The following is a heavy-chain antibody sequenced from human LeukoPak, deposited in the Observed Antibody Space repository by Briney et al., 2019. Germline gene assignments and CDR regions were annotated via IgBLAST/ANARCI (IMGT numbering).Heavy chain of an antibody. J-gene: IGHJ3*02. CDR3: ARGSPTGLGDHDAFDI. V-gene: IGHV4-34*01. Sequence: SETLSLTCGISGGSLSAYYWNWIRQPPGKGLEWIGEINHSGITDHNPSLKSRVTISLDTSKNQFSLKLSSVTAADTAVYYCARGSPTGLGDHDAFDIWGQGTMVTVSS. CDR1: GGSLSAYY. D-gene: IGHD3-16*01. CDR2: INHSGIT.